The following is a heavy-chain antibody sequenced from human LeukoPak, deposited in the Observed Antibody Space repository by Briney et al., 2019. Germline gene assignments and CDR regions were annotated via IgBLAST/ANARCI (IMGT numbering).Heavy chain of an antibody. J-gene: IGHJ3*02. CDR3: ARKSVAVRDAFDI. D-gene: IGHD6-19*01. CDR1: SGSISRYY. V-gene: IGHV4-59*01. Sequence: SETLSLTCTVSSGSISRYYWSWIRQPPGKGLDWIGYIYYIGSTYYNPSLKSRVTISVDTSKNQFSLRLNSVTAADTAVYYCARKSVAVRDAFDIWGQGTMVTVSS. CDR2: IYYIGST.